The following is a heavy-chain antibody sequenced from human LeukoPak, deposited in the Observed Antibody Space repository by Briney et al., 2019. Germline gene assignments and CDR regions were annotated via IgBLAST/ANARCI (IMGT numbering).Heavy chain of an antibody. Sequence: GRSLRLSCAASGFTFSSYAMHWVRQAPGKGLEWVAVISYDGSNKYYADSVKGRFTIPRDNSKNTLYLQMNSLRAEDTAVYYCARELPRGVATADYWGQGTLVTVST. CDR1: GFTFSSYA. J-gene: IGHJ4*02. CDR3: ARELPRGVATADY. D-gene: IGHD5-12*01. V-gene: IGHV3-30-3*01. CDR2: ISYDGSNK.